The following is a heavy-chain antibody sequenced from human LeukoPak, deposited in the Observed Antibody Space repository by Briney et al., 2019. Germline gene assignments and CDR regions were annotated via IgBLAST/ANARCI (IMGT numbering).Heavy chain of an antibody. D-gene: IGHD3-22*01. Sequence: ASVKVSCKASGYTFTGYYMHWVRQAPGQGLEWMGWINPNSGGTNYAQKFQGRVTMTRDTSISTAYVELSRLRSDDTAVYYCARRGVYYDSSGYYYCFDYWGQGTLVTVSS. CDR1: GYTFTGYY. J-gene: IGHJ4*02. CDR2: INPNSGGT. CDR3: ARRGVYYDSSGYYYCFDY. V-gene: IGHV1-2*02.